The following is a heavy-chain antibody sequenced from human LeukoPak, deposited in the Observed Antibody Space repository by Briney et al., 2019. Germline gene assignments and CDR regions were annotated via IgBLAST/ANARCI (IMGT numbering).Heavy chain of an antibody. CDR2: ISYDGSNK. J-gene: IGHJ6*03. V-gene: IGHV3-30-3*01. CDR1: GFTFSSYA. Sequence: GGSLRLSCAASGFTFSSYAMHWVRQAPGKGLEWVAVISYDGSNKYYADSVKGRFTISRDNSKNTLYLQMNSLRAEDTAVYYCARDLFHYYYMDVWGKGTTVTVSS. CDR3: ARDLFHYYYMDV.